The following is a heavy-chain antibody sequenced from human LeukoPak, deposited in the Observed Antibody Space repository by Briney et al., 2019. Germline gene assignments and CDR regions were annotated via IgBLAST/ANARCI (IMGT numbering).Heavy chain of an antibody. D-gene: IGHD1-1*01. V-gene: IGHV3-72*01. CDR3: IWNDVGDY. CDR1: GFIFSDHF. J-gene: IGHJ4*02. Sequence: GGSLRLSCAVSGFIFSDHFMNWVRQAPGKGLEWVGRTKNKASNYIADYAASVKGRFSISRDGSQNSLYLQMNSLKIEDTAVYYCIWNDVGDYWGQGTLATVSS. CDR2: TKNKASNYIA.